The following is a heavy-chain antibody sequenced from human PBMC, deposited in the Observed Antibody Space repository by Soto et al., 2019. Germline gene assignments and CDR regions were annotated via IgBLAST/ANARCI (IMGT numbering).Heavy chain of an antibody. V-gene: IGHV4-34*01. Sequence: SETLSLTCAVYGGSFSGYYWSWIRQPPGKGLEWIGEINHSGSTNYNPSLKSRVTISVDTSKNQFSLKLSSVTAADTAVYYCASERHDYGDYEQTDYWGQGTLVTVS. CDR1: GGSFSGYY. CDR2: INHSGST. D-gene: IGHD4-17*01. J-gene: IGHJ4*02. CDR3: ASERHDYGDYEQTDY.